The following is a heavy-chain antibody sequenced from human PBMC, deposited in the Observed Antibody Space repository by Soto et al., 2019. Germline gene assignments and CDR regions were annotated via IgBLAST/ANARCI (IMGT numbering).Heavy chain of an antibody. Sequence: QVQLQESGPGLVKPSETLSLTCTVSGGSVSSGSYYWSWIRQPPGKGPECIGYIYYSGSTNYTPPLKSRVTISVDTSKNQFSLKLSSVTAADTAVYYCARVSSSWGLVNYFDYWGQGTLVTVSS. D-gene: IGHD6-13*01. CDR1: GGSVSSGSYY. J-gene: IGHJ4*02. CDR2: IYYSGST. V-gene: IGHV4-61*01. CDR3: ARVSSSWGLVNYFDY.